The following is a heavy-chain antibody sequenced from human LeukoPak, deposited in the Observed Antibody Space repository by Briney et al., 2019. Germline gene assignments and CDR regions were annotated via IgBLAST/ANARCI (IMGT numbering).Heavy chain of an antibody. Sequence: GRSLRLSCAASGFTFSSYSMNWVRQAPGKGLEWVSYISSSSSTIYYADSVKGRFTISRDNAKNSLYLQMNSLRAEDTAVYYCARDIVVVPAPLDYYYMDVWGKGTTVTVSS. V-gene: IGHV3-48*01. CDR1: GFTFSSYS. CDR3: ARDIVVVPAPLDYYYMDV. D-gene: IGHD2-2*01. J-gene: IGHJ6*03. CDR2: ISSSSSTI.